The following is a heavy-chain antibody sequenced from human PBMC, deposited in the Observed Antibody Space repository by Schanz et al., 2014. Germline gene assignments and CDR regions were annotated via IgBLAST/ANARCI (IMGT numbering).Heavy chain of an antibody. CDR3: AKDLAAVGVFDY. Sequence: EVQLVESEGGLVQPGGSLRLSCAASAFIFRSYSMHWVRQAPGKGLEWVSALTGSGTTTYYADSVKGRFTISRDNSKNTLDLQMNSLRAEDTAIYYCAKDLAAVGVFDYWGQGSLVTVSP. CDR1: AFIFRSYS. CDR2: LTGSGTTT. J-gene: IGHJ4*02. V-gene: IGHV3-23*04. D-gene: IGHD6-13*01.